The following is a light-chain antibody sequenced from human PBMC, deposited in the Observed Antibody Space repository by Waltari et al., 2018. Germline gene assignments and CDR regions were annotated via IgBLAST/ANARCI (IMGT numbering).Light chain of an antibody. CDR2: KVT. Sequence: DVVMTQSPLSLPVTLGQPASIACRSSHSLEHSTGNTYLHWFQQRPGQSPRRLIYKVTNRDSGVPDRFSCSGSGTGFTLKISRVEAQDVGVYYCIQATHPVVTKFGQGTTLEI. V-gene: IGKV2-30*02. CDR1: HSLEHSTGNTY. CDR3: IQATHPVVTK. J-gene: IGKJ2*01.